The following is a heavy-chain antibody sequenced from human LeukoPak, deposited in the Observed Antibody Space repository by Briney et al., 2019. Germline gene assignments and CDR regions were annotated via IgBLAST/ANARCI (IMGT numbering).Heavy chain of an antibody. Sequence: ASVKVSCKASGGTFSSYAISWVRQAPGQGLEWMGRIIPILGIANYAQKFQGRVTITADKSTSTAYMELSSLRSEDTAVYYCAREGGRGYSYGPVAYWGQGTLVTVSS. V-gene: IGHV1-69*04. J-gene: IGHJ4*02. CDR3: AREGGRGYSYGPVAY. CDR1: GGTFSSYA. D-gene: IGHD5-18*01. CDR2: IIPILGIA.